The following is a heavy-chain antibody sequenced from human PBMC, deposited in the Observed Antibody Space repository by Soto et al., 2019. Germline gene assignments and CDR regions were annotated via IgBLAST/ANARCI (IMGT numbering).Heavy chain of an antibody. CDR2: INAGNGNT. CDR3: ASSYYGSGNPKDYYYGMDV. V-gene: IGHV1-3*01. D-gene: IGHD3-10*01. J-gene: IGHJ6*02. CDR1: GYTFTSYA. Sequence: ASVKVSCKASGYTFTSYAMHWVRQAPGQRLEWMGWINAGNGNTKYSQKFQGRVTITRDISASTAYMELSSLRSEDTAVYYCASSYYGSGNPKDYYYGMDVWGQGTTVTVSS.